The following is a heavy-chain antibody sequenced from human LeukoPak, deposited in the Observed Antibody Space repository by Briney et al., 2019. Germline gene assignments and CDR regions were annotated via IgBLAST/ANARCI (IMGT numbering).Heavy chain of an antibody. D-gene: IGHD3-10*01. CDR3: GGRRYYGSGSYYYFDY. CDR1: GGSFSGYY. Sequence: SETLSLTCAVYGGSFSGYYWSWIRQPPGKGLEWIGEINHSGSTNYNPSLKSRVTISVDTSKNQFSLKLSSATAADTAVYYCGGRRYYGSGSYYYFDYWGQGTLVTVSS. CDR2: INHSGST. J-gene: IGHJ4*02. V-gene: IGHV4-34*01.